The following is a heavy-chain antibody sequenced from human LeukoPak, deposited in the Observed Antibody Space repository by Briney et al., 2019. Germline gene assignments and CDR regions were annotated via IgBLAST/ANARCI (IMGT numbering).Heavy chain of an antibody. CDR3: ARIELYGGHLIY. V-gene: IGHV3-7*01. D-gene: IGHD4-23*01. J-gene: IGHJ4*02. CDR1: GFTFSSYW. Sequence: GGSLRLSCAGSGFTFSSYWMTWVRQAPGKGLEWVANIKQDGSEKYYVDSVKGRFTISRDNAKNSLYLQMDSLRDEDTAVYYCARIELYGGHLIYWGQGTLVTVSS. CDR2: IKQDGSEK.